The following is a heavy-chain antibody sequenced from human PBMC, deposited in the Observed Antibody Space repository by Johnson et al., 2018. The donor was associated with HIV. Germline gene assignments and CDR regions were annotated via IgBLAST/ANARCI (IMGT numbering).Heavy chain of an antibody. CDR2: ISYDGSNK. CDR1: GFTFSSYA. Sequence: VQLVESGGGVVQPVRSLRLSCAASGFTFSSYAMHWVRQAPGKGLEWVAVISYDGSNKYYADSVKGRFTISRDNSKNTLYLQMNSLRAEDTAVYYCARAGANYYYDSSGYGAFDIWGQGTMVTVS. CDR3: ARAGANYYYDSSGYGAFDI. J-gene: IGHJ3*02. D-gene: IGHD3-22*01. V-gene: IGHV3-30-3*01.